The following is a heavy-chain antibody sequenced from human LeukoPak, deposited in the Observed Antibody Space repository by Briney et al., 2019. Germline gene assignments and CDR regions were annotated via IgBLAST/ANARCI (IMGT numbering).Heavy chain of an antibody. CDR1: GFTFSSYG. Sequence: PGGSLRLSCAASGFTFSSYGMHWFRQAPGRGLEWVALMWFDGSNKYYADSVKGRFTISRDNAQNSLYLQMDSLRAEDTAVYVCARDLQFYGVPYGVDVWGQGTTVTVSS. J-gene: IGHJ6*02. CDR3: ARDLQFYGVPYGVDV. D-gene: IGHD3-10*01. V-gene: IGHV3-33*01. CDR2: MWFDGSNK.